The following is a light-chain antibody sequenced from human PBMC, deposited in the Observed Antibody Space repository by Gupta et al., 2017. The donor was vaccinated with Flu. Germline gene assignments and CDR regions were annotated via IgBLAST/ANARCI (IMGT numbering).Light chain of an antibody. CDR2: AAS. CDR1: QNIRNY. Sequence: DIQMTQSPSSLSASVGDRVTITCRASQNIRNYLNWYQQKPGKAPKLLIYAASSLQSGVPSRFSGSGSGTDFTLTISSLQPEDFATYYCQQSYITPPLTFGGGTKVEI. V-gene: IGKV1-39*01. J-gene: IGKJ4*01. CDR3: QQSYITPPLT.